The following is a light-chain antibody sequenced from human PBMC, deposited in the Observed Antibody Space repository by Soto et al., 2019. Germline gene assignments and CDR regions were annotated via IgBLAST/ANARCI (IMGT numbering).Light chain of an antibody. V-gene: IGKV4-1*01. J-gene: IGKJ1*01. CDR1: QSVLYSSNNKNY. Sequence: DIVMTQSPDSLAVSLGERATINCKSSQSVLYSSNNKNYLAWYQQKPGQPPKLLIYWASIRESGVPDRFSGGGSGTDFTLTINNLQAEDVAVYYCQQYYSPWTFGQGTKVEIK. CDR2: WAS. CDR3: QQYYSPWT.